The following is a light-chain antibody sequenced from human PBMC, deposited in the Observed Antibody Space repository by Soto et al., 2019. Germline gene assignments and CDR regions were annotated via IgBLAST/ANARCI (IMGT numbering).Light chain of an antibody. CDR3: QQYGSSPPYT. V-gene: IGKV3-20*01. Sequence: EIVLTQSPGTLSLSPGERATLSCRASQSVSSSYLTWYQQKPGQAPRLLIYGASSRATGIPDRFSGNGSGTDFTITISRLEPEDFAVYYCQQYGSSPPYTFGQGTKLEIK. CDR2: GAS. CDR1: QSVSSSY. J-gene: IGKJ2*01.